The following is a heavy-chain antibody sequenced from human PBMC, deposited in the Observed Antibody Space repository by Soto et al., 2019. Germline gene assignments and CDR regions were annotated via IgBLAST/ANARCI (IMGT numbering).Heavy chain of an antibody. J-gene: IGHJ4*02. D-gene: IGHD3-22*01. Sequence: GGSLGLSCAGSGFTLRDHYIDWVRQAPGKGLEWVGRSRDKPQGYSTAYAASVKGRFTTSRDESKNSAYLQMNSLKTEDTAVYCCVRATYFSDSSGYTRCLDYWGQGTLVTV. CDR3: VRATYFSDSSGYTRCLDY. V-gene: IGHV3-72*01. CDR2: SRDKPQGYST. CDR1: GFTLRDHY.